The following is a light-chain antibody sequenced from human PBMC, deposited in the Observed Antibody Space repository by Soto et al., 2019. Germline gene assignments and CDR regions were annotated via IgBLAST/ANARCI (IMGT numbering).Light chain of an antibody. Sequence: EIVLTQSPGTLSLSPGERATLSCRASQSVSSAYLAWYQQIPGQAPRLLIYGASSRATGIPDRFSGSGSGTDFTLTISGVEAEYFALYYCQQSGSSFYTFGQGTKLEIK. V-gene: IGKV3-20*01. J-gene: IGKJ2*01. CDR3: QQSGSSFYT. CDR1: QSVSSAY. CDR2: GAS.